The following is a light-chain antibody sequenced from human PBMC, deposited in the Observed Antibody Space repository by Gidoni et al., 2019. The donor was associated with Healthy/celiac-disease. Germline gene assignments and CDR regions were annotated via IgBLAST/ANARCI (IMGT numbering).Light chain of an antibody. CDR1: QSVLYSSNNKNY. V-gene: IGKV4-1*01. Sequence: DIVMTQSPDSLAVSMGERATIHCKSSQSVLYSSNNKNYLAWYQQKPGKPPKLVIYWASTRESGVPDRFSGSGSGTDFTHTISSLQAEDVAVYYCQQYYSTPTWTFGQGTKVEIK. CDR2: WAS. J-gene: IGKJ1*01. CDR3: QQYYSTPTWT.